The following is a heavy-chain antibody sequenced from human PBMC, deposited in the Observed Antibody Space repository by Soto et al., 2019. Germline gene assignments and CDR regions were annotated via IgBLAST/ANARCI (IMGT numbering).Heavy chain of an antibody. V-gene: IGHV1-69*02. CDR2: IIPILGIA. D-gene: IGHD6-6*01. CDR1: GGTFSSYT. CDR3: ASVHSSYSSSWN. Sequence: SVKVSCKASGGTFSSYTISWVRQAPGQGLEWMGRIIPILGIANYAQKFQGRVTITADKSTSTAYMELSSLRSEDTAVYYCASVHSSYSSSWNWGQGTLVTVSS. J-gene: IGHJ4*02.